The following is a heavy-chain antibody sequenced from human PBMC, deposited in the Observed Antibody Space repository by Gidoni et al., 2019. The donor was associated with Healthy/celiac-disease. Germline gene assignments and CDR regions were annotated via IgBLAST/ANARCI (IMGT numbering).Heavy chain of an antibody. D-gene: IGHD3-10*01. Sequence: QVQLVQSGAEVKKPGSSVKVSCKASGGPFSSYAISWLRQAPGQGLEWMGGIIPIVGTANYAQKFQGRVTITADESTGTAYMELSSLRSEDTAVYYCARAGITMVRGVITPFDYWGQGTLVTVSS. J-gene: IGHJ4*02. CDR1: GGPFSSYA. V-gene: IGHV1-69*01. CDR3: ARAGITMVRGVITPFDY. CDR2: IIPIVGTA.